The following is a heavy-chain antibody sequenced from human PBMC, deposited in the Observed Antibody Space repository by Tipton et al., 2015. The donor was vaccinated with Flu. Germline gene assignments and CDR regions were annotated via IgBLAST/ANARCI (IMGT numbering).Heavy chain of an antibody. V-gene: IGHV3-13*01. CDR2: IGSAGDT. Sequence: QLVQSGGTLVQPGGSLRLSCAASGFTFSSYDMHWVRQVPGKTLEWVSGIGSAGDTHYLDSVKGRFTISRDNAKNSLYLQTNSLRAGDTAVYYCARGPLPDSNWYNGMDVWGQGTTVTVSS. J-gene: IGHJ6*02. D-gene: IGHD6-13*01. CDR1: GFTFSSYD. CDR3: ARGPLPDSNWYNGMDV.